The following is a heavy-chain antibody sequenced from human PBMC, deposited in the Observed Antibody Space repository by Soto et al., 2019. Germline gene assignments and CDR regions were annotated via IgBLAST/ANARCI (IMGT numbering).Heavy chain of an antibody. J-gene: IGHJ6*02. V-gene: IGHV4-4*02. CDR1: GDSITGDEW. CDR2: IHHSGAT. CDR3: ATQGFYRMGV. Sequence: PSETLSLTCAVSGDSITGDEWWSWVRQPPGKGLEWIGEIHHSGATNYNPSLKSRVTISIDKSKIQFSQKLNSVTAADTAMFYCATQGFYRMGVWGRGTTVTVSS.